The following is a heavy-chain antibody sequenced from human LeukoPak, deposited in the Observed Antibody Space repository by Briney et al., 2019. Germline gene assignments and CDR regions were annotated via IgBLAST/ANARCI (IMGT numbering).Heavy chain of an antibody. V-gene: IGHV4-59*01. D-gene: IGHD1-1*01. J-gene: IGHJ2*01. CDR1: GGSISNYY. Sequence: SETLSLTCTVSGGSISNYYWSWIRQPPGKGLEWIGYIYSSGSTNYNPSLKSRVTISVDTSKNQFSLKLSSVTAADTAVYYCARLDLWYFDLWGRGTLVTVSS. CDR2: IYSSGST. CDR3: ARLDLWYFDL.